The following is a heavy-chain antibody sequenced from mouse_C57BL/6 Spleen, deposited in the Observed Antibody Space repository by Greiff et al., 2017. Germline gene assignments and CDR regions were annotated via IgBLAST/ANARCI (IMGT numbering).Heavy chain of an antibody. V-gene: IGHV5-17*01. CDR1: GFTFSDYG. CDR3: ARKVYSAMDY. Sequence: EVMLVESGGGLVKPGGSLKLSCAASGFTFSDYGMHWVRQAPEKGLEWVAYISSGSSTIYYADKVKGRFTISRDNAKNTLFLQMTSLRSEDTAMYYCARKVYSAMDYWGEGTSVTVSS. J-gene: IGHJ4*01. CDR2: ISSGSSTI.